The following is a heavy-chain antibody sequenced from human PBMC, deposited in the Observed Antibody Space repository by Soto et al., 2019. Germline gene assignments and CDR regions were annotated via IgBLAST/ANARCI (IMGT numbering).Heavy chain of an antibody. CDR3: AKXPGYYYDSTGYHFDY. J-gene: IGHJ4*02. Sequence: XGSLRLSCAASEFTFSNYAMSWVRQAPGKGLEWVSAISYGGCTTYYADSVKGRFTISRDNSKNTLYLQMNSLRAEDTAVYYYAKXPGYYYDSTGYHFDYWGQGTLVTVSS. D-gene: IGHD3-22*01. CDR2: ISYGGCTT. CDR1: EFTFSNYA. V-gene: IGHV3-23*01.